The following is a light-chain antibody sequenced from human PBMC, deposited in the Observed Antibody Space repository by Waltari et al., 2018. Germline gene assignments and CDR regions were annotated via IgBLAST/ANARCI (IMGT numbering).Light chain of an antibody. Sequence: QTAMTKPASVSGSPGQSITISCTGTSSKDGGYNSVSWYQQHPGKAPKLMIYDVSNRPSGVSNRFSGSKSGNTASLTISGLQAEDEADYYCSSYTSSSTNVFGSGTKVTVL. CDR2: DVS. CDR1: SSKDGGYNS. V-gene: IGLV2-14*03. CDR3: SSYTSSSTNV. J-gene: IGLJ6*01.